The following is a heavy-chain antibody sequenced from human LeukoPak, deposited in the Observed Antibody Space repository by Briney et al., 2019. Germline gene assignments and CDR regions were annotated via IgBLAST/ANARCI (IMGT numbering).Heavy chain of an antibody. V-gene: IGHV1-3*01. J-gene: IGHJ4*02. CDR1: GYTFTSYA. CDR2: INAGNGNT. CDR3: ARGNEWELPVDY. D-gene: IGHD1-26*01. Sequence: ASVKVSCKASGYTFTSYAMHWVRQAPGQRLEWMGWINAGNGNTKYSQKFQGRVTITRDTSASTAYMELSSLGSEDTAVYYCARGNEWELPVDYWGQGTLVTVSS.